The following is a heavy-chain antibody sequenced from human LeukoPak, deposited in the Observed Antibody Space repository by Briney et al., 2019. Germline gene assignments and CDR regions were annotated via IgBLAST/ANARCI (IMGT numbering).Heavy chain of an antibody. D-gene: IGHD3-22*01. V-gene: IGHV3-11*04. CDR3: AELGITMIVVTLDV. Sequence: GGSLRLSCAAPGFTFSDYYMSWIRQAPGKGLEWVSYISSSGSTIYYADSVKGRFTISRDNAKNSLYLQMNSLRAEDTAVYYCAELGITMIVVTLDVWGKGTTVTVPS. CDR2: ISSSGSTI. CDR1: GFTFSDYY. J-gene: IGHJ6*04.